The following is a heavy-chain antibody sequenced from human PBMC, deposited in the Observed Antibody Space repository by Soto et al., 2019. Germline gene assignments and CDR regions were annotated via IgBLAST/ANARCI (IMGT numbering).Heavy chain of an antibody. Sequence: QVQLVQSGAEVKKPGSSVKVSCKASGGTFSSYAISWVRQAPGQGLEWMGGIIPIFGTANYAQKFQGRVTITADKSTSTAYMELSRLRSVDTAVYYCARDPRGYGDYAYFDYWGQGTLVTVSS. CDR3: ARDPRGYGDYAYFDY. CDR2: IIPIFGTA. V-gene: IGHV1-69*06. CDR1: GGTFSSYA. J-gene: IGHJ4*02. D-gene: IGHD4-17*01.